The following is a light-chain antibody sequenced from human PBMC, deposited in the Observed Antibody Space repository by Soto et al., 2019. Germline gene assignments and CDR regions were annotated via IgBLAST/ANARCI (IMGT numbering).Light chain of an antibody. CDR3: CSYAGTYTQWV. CDR2: DVN. CDR1: SNDIGGYNY. V-gene: IGLV2-11*01. J-gene: IGLJ3*02. Sequence: QSVLTQPASVSGSPGQSITIPCTGSSNDIGGYNYVSWYQQHPGRAPKLVIYDVNKRPSGVPDRFSGSKSGNTASLTVSGLQAEDEADYSCCSYAGTYTQWVFGGGTKLTVL.